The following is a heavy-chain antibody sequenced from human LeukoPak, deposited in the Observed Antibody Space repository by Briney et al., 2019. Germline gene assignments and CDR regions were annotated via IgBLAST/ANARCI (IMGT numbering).Heavy chain of an antibody. CDR3: ARGSAYCGGDCYHALGY. Sequence: SETLSLTCTVSGGSISSSYWNWGWIRQPPGKGLEWIGYIYNTGSTNYDLSLKSRVNILVDTSKNRLSLKLSSVSAADTAVYYCARGSAYCGGDCYHALGYWGQGTLVTVSS. J-gene: IGHJ4*02. CDR2: IYNTGST. D-gene: IGHD2-21*02. V-gene: IGHV4-59*12. CDR1: GGSISSSY.